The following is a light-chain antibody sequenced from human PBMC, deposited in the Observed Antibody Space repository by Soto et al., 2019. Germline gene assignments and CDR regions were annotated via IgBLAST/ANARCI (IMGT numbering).Light chain of an antibody. Sequence: QSALTQPPSASGSPGQSVTISCTGTSSDVGAYNYVSWYQHHPGKAPKLVIYEVSKRPSGVPDRFSGSNSGNTASLTVSGLQAEDEADYHCSSYAGNNNLLFGGGTKLTVL. V-gene: IGLV2-8*01. CDR1: SSDVGAYNY. CDR3: SSYAGNNNLL. CDR2: EVS. J-gene: IGLJ2*01.